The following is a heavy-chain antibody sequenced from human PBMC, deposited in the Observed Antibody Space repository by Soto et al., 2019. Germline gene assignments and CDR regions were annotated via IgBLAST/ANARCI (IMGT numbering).Heavy chain of an antibody. D-gene: IGHD3-3*01. J-gene: IGHJ5*02. Sequence: QITLKESGPTLARPTETLTLTCAFSGFSLTTSGAAVGWIRQPPGKALEWLALIFWDDDKRYSPSLKNRLSITKDTFRNLVVLTLADVDPADTATYSCGHRATLTVFGLVINNGIWFDPWGPGTLVTVSS. CDR3: GHRATLTVFGLVINNGIWFDP. V-gene: IGHV2-5*02. CDR2: IFWDDDK. CDR1: GFSLTTSGAA.